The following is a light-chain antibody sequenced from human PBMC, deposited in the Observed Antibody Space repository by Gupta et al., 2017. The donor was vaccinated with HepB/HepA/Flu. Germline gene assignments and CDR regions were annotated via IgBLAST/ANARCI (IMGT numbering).Light chain of an antibody. V-gene: IGKV3-20*01. J-gene: IGKJ4*01. CDR3: QQYGSSPRT. CDR1: QSVSSSH. CDR2: DAS. Sequence: DIVLTQSPGTLTVSPGERATLSCRASQSVSSSHLAWYQQRFGQAPRLLIYDASRRATGIPEGFSGSGSGTDFTLTISRLQPEDVAVYYCQQYGSSPRTFGGGTKVEIK.